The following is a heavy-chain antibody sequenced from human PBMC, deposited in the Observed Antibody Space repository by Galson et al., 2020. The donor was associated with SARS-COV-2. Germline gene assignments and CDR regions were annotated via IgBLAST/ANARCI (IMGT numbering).Heavy chain of an antibody. D-gene: IGHD2-2*01. CDR2: IYYSGST. Sequence: SQTLSLTCTVSGGSISSYYWSWIRQPPGKGLEWIGYIYYSGSTNYNPSLKSRVTISVDTSKNQFSLKLSSVTAADTAVYYCASEGHLVGDAFDIWGQGTMVTVSS. CDR1: GGSISSYY. V-gene: IGHV4-59*01. CDR3: ASEGHLVGDAFDI. J-gene: IGHJ3*02.